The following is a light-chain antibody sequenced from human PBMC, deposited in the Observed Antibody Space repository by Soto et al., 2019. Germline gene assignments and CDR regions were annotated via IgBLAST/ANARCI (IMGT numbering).Light chain of an antibody. V-gene: IGKV3-11*01. Sequence: EIVLTQSPATLSSSPGERATLSCRASQTVSSKLAWYQYKPGQAPRLLIYDTSNRATGIPARFSGSGSGTDFTLTISSLEPEDFAVYYCHQRKSWPRTFGQGTKVEIK. J-gene: IGKJ1*01. CDR2: DTS. CDR3: HQRKSWPRT. CDR1: QTVSSK.